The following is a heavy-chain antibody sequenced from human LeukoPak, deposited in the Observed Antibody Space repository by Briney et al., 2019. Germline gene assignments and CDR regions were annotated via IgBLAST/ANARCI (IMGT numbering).Heavy chain of an antibody. V-gene: IGHV3-48*04. D-gene: IGHD1-26*01. CDR1: GFTFSSYS. Sequence: GGSLRLSCAASGFTFSSYSMNWVHQAQGKGLEWVSYISSSSSTRYYADSVKGRFTISRDNAKNSLYLQMNSLRAEDTAVYYCARSGIVGAEGDYWGQGTLVTVSS. CDR3: ARSGIVGAEGDY. J-gene: IGHJ4*02. CDR2: ISSSSSTR.